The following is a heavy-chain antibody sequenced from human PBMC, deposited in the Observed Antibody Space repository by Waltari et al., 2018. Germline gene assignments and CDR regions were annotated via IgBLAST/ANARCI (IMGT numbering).Heavy chain of an antibody. CDR1: GFTFSHYS. CDR2: ITGRSKDI. V-gene: IGHV3-21*06. CDR3: ARATVTTFNYFGLDV. D-gene: IGHD4-17*01. J-gene: IGHJ6*02. Sequence: EVQLVESGGGLVKPGGSLRLSCAASGFTFSHYSMNWVRQAAGKVLEWVSSITGRSKDIYYADSVKGRCTISRDNAKNSLYLQMNSLRAEDTAVYYCARATVTTFNYFGLDVWGQGTTVTVSS.